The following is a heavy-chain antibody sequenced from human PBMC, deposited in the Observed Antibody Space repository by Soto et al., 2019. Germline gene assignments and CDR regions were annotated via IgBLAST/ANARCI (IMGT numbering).Heavy chain of an antibody. V-gene: IGHV4-34*01. D-gene: IGHD1-20*01. CDR1: GGSISGYY. CDR3: ARGGLTGTTKNFDY. J-gene: IGHJ4*02. CDR2: INHSGST. Sequence: SETLSLTCTVSGGSISGYYWSWIRQPPGKGLEWIGEINHSGSTNYNPSLKSRVTISVDTSKNQFSLKLSSVTAADTAVYYCARGGLTGTTKNFDYWGQGTLVTVSS.